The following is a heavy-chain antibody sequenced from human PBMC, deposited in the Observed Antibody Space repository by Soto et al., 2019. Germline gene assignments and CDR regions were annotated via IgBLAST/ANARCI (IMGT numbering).Heavy chain of an antibody. J-gene: IGHJ3*02. CDR3: ARAGTIVGAIYELAFDI. Sequence: ASVKVSCKASGYSFTTYSIHWVRQAPGQRLEWMGLINGGNGITKFSQKFQDRVTMTRDTSISTAYMELSRLRSDDTAVYYCARAGTIVGAIYELAFDIWGQGTMVTVSS. CDR2: INGGNGIT. V-gene: IGHV1-3*01. CDR1: GYSFTTYS. D-gene: IGHD1-26*01.